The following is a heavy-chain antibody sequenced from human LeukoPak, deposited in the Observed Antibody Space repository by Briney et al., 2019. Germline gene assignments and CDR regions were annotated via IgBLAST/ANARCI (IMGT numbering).Heavy chain of an antibody. CDR1: GGSISSYY. J-gene: IGHJ4*02. V-gene: IGHV4-59*12. CDR3: ASSDSSSWYVRVVYYVY. CDR2: IYYSGST. Sequence: SETLSLTCTVSGGSISSYYWSWIRQPPGKGLEWIGYIYYSGSTNYNPSLKSRVTISVDTSKNQFSLKLSSVTAADTAVYYCASSDSSSWYVRVVYYVYWGQGTLVTVSS. D-gene: IGHD6-13*01.